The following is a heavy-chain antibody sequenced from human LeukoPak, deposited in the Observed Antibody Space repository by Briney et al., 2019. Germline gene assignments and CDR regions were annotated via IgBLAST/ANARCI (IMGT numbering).Heavy chain of an antibody. D-gene: IGHD3-22*01. CDR3: ARQGTSGSYLTGLDV. CDR2: IFYSGST. Sequence: SETLSLTCTVSSGSICTYYWSWIRQPPGKGLEWMGYIFYSGSTTYNPSLSSRLTISVDTSKNQFSLELSSVTAADTAVYYCARQGTSGSYLTGLDVWGQGTTVTVSS. CDR1: SGSICTYY. V-gene: IGHV4-59*08. J-gene: IGHJ6*02.